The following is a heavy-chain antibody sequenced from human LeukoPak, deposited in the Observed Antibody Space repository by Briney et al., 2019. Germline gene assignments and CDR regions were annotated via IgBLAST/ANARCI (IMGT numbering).Heavy chain of an antibody. CDR3: ARASHPETWFDP. V-gene: IGHV1-3*01. Sequence: ASVKASCKASGGTFSSYAISWVRQAPGQRLEWMGWINAGNGNTKYSQKFQGRVTITRDTSASTAYMELSSLRSEDTAVYCCARASHPETWFDPWGQGTLVTVSS. J-gene: IGHJ5*02. CDR2: INAGNGNT. CDR1: GGTFSSYA.